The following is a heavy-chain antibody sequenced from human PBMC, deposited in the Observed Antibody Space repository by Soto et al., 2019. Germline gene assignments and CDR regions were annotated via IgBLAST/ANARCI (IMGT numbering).Heavy chain of an antibody. Sequence: SETLSLTCTVSGGSISSGGYYWSWIRQHPGKGLEWIGYIYYSGSTYYNLSLKSRVTISVDTSKNQFSLKPSSATAADTAVYYCARATRDFWSGYYNGWFDPWGQGTLVTVSS. CDR3: ARATRDFWSGYYNGWFDP. CDR1: GGSISSGGYY. J-gene: IGHJ5*02. D-gene: IGHD3-3*01. V-gene: IGHV4-31*02. CDR2: IYYSGST.